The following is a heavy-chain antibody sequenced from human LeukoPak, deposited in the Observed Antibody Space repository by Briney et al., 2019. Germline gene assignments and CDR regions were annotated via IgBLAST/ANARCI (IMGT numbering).Heavy chain of an antibody. Sequence: SETLSLTCTVSGGSISSYYWSWIRQPAGKGLEWIGRIYTSGSTNYNPSLKSRVTISVDTSKNQFSLKLSSVTAADTAVYYCARERWEPNAFDIWGQGTMVTVSS. CDR3: ARERWEPNAFDI. J-gene: IGHJ3*02. CDR2: IYTSGST. CDR1: GGSISSYY. V-gene: IGHV4-4*07. D-gene: IGHD1-26*01.